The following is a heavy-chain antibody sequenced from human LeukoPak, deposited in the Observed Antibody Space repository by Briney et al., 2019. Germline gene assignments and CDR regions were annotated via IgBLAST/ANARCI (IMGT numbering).Heavy chain of an antibody. Sequence: PGGSLRLSCSTSGFTFSNHFMHWVRQAPGKGLEYVSSIGPNGASTLYADSVNGRFTISRDNSKNALYLQLPSLRLEDTALYYCVKDLTGTWSFDYWGQGTLVTVSS. D-gene: IGHD3-9*01. V-gene: IGHV3-64D*06. CDR2: IGPNGAST. CDR3: VKDLTGTWSFDY. CDR1: GFTFSNHF. J-gene: IGHJ4*02.